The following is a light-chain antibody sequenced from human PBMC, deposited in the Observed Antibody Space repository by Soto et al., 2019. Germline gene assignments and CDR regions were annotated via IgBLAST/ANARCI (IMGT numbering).Light chain of an antibody. Sequence: QSVLTQPASVSGSPGQSITISYTGTSSDVGRYNFVSWYQQHPGKAPKLMIYDVSNRPSGVSNRFSGSKSGNTASLTISGLQAEDEADYYCSSYTSSSTNVFGTGTKLTVL. CDR1: SSDVGRYNF. CDR2: DVS. J-gene: IGLJ1*01. CDR3: SSYTSSSTNV. V-gene: IGLV2-14*03.